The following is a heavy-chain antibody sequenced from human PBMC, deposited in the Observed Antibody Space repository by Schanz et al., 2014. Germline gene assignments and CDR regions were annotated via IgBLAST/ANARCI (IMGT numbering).Heavy chain of an antibody. Sequence: QVQLVQSGAEVKKPGSSVKVSCKASRSTFSTYTISWVRQAPGQGLEWMGRIIPILGIANYAQNFQGRVTITADKSTSTAYMDLRSLRSDDTAVYYCARDQSPYTNSSDVRYFDYWGQGSLVTVSS. J-gene: IGHJ4*02. CDR2: IIPILGIA. D-gene: IGHD6-6*01. CDR1: RSTFSTYT. V-gene: IGHV1-69*08. CDR3: ARDQSPYTNSSDVRYFDY.